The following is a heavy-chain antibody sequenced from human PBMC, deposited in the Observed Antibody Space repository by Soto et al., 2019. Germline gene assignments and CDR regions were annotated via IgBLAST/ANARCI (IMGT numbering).Heavy chain of an antibody. D-gene: IGHD2-15*01. CDR1: GFTFSSYA. CDR3: ARGWAHVVVVAASKGY. V-gene: IGHV3-30-3*01. J-gene: IGHJ4*02. CDR2: ISYDGSNK. Sequence: QVQLVESGGGVVQPGRSLRLSCAASGFTFSSYAMHWVRQAPGKGLEWVAVISYDGSNKYYADSVKGRFTISRDNSKNTLYLQMNSLRAEDTAVYYCARGWAHVVVVAASKGYWGQGTLVTVSS.